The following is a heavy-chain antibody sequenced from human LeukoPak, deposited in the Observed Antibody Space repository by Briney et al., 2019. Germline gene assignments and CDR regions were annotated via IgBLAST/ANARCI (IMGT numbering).Heavy chain of an antibody. J-gene: IGHJ4*02. CDR1: GYGFTSYW. Sequence: GESLKISFKGSGYGFTSYWIGWVRPMPEKGLEWMGIIYPGDSDTRYSPSFQGQVTISADKSISTAYLQWSSLKASDTAMYYCARRLAARKPFDYWGQGTLVTVSS. CDR2: IYPGDSDT. D-gene: IGHD6-6*01. V-gene: IGHV5-51*01. CDR3: ARRLAARKPFDY.